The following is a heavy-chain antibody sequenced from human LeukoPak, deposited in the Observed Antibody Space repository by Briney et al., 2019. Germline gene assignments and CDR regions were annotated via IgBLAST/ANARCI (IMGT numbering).Heavy chain of an antibody. V-gene: IGHV4-4*07. CDR1: GGSLSGYY. Sequence: PSETLSLTCTVPGGSLSGYYWSWIRQPAGNRLEWIGRIYTSGSTNYNPSLKSRITMSLDTSKNQFSLKLSSVTAADTAVYYCARTSLFVFDIWGQGTMVTVSS. D-gene: IGHD3-16*01. CDR3: ARTSLFVFDI. CDR2: IYTSGST. J-gene: IGHJ3*02.